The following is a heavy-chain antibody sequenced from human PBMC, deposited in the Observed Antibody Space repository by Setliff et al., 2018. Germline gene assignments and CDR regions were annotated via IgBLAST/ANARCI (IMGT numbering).Heavy chain of an antibody. J-gene: IGHJ4*02. D-gene: IGHD2-15*01. V-gene: IGHV4-61*09. CDR2: IYTSWST. CDR3: ARASVVHAIAVGY. Sequence: PSETLSLTCTVSDDSISSRHYYWSWIRQPAGKGLEWLGQIYTSWSTNYNPSLKSRVTMSVDTSKNQFSLNLTSVTAADTAVYYCARASVVHAIAVGYWGQGTLVTVSS. CDR1: DDSISSRHYY.